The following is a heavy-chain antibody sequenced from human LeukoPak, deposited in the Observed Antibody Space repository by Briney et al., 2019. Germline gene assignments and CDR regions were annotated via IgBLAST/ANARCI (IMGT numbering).Heavy chain of an antibody. CDR1: GFTFSSYA. CDR3: ARDSSDDSSGYPDY. D-gene: IGHD3-22*01. Sequence: PGRSLRLSCAASGFTFSSYAMHWARQAPGKGLEWVAVISYDGSNKYYADSVKGQFTISRDNSKNTLYLQMNSLRAEDTAVYYCARDSSDDSSGYPDYWGQGTLVTVSS. J-gene: IGHJ4*02. CDR2: ISYDGSNK. V-gene: IGHV3-30-3*01.